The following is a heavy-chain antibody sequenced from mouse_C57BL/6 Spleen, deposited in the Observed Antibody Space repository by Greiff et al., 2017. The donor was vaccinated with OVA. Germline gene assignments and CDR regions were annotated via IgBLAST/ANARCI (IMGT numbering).Heavy chain of an antibody. D-gene: IGHD2-4*01. V-gene: IGHV2-6*03. J-gene: IGHJ3*01. CDR1: GFSLTSYG. CDR2: IWSDGST. CDR3: ARSGMDDYDGGFAY. Sequence: VQLQQSGPGLVAPSQSLSITCTVSGFSLTSYGVHWVRQPPGKGLEWLVVIWSDGSTTYNSALKSRLSISKDNSKSQVFLKMNSLQTDDTAMYYCARSGMDDYDGGFAYWGQGTLVTVSA.